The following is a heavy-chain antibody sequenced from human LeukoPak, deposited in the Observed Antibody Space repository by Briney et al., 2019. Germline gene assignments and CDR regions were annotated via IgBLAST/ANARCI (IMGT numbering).Heavy chain of an antibody. CDR3: ARVPPDYYGSGSFRFDY. D-gene: IGHD3-10*01. CDR1: GFTFSRYS. CDR2: ISISSNYI. V-gene: IGHV3-21*04. J-gene: IGHJ4*02. Sequence: GGSLRLSCAASGFTFSRYSMNWVRQAPGKGLEWVSSISISSNYIYYADSVKGRFTISRDNAKNSLYLQMNSLRAEDTALYYCARVPPDYYGSGSFRFDYWGQGTLVTVSS.